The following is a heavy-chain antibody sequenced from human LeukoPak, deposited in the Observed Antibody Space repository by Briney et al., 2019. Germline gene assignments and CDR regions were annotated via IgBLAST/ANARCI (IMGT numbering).Heavy chain of an antibody. CDR3: ARPVDRSYWYFDL. J-gene: IGHJ2*01. CDR1: VFTFSTSI. V-gene: IGHV3-48*02. D-gene: IGHD2-21*01. CDR2: ITSSSSTI. Sequence: GGSLRLSCAASVFTFSTSIANWVRQTPEKGQERVSYITSSSSTIYYADSVKGRFTISRDNAKNSLYLQLNSLRDEDTAVYYCARPVDRSYWYFDLWGGGTLVTVSS.